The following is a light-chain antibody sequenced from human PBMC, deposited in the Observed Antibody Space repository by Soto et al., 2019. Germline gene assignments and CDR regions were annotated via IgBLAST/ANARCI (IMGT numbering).Light chain of an antibody. CDR3: TSYTSSGTLYV. Sequence: QSALTQPASVSGSPGQSITISCTGTSSDIGGYTYVSWYQHHPGKAPKLMIYDVSNRPSGVSNRFSGSKSGNTASLTISGLQAEDEADYYCTSYTSSGTLYVFGTGTQLTVL. CDR2: DVS. V-gene: IGLV2-14*03. CDR1: SSDIGGYTY. J-gene: IGLJ1*01.